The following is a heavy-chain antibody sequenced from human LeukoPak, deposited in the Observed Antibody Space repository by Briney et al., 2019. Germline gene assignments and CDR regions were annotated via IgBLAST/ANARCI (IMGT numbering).Heavy chain of an antibody. J-gene: IGHJ4*02. D-gene: IGHD5-12*01. CDR3: ARRQDIVATPEDYFDY. Sequence: PSETLSLTCTVSGGSISSYYWGWIRQPPGKGLEWIGSIYYSGSTYYNPSLKSRVTISVDTSKNQFSLKLSSVTAADTAVYYCARRQDIVATPEDYFDYWGQGTLVTVSS. V-gene: IGHV4-39*01. CDR2: IYYSGST. CDR1: GGSISSYY.